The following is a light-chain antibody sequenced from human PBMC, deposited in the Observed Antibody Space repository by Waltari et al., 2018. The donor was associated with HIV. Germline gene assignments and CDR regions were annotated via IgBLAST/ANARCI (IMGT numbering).Light chain of an antibody. V-gene: IGKV1-8*01. CDR2: VAS. J-gene: IGKJ4*01. Sequence: AIRMTQSPSSLSASTGDRVTLTCRASQGISRYLAWYQQKPGKAPKLLIYVASALQSGVPSRFSGSGSGTNFTLTINCLQSEDFATYYCQQYYNYPLTFGGGTKVEIK. CDR3: QQYYNYPLT. CDR1: QGISRY.